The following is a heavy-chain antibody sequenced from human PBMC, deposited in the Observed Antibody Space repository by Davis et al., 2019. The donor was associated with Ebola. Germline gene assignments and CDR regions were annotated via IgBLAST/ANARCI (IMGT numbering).Heavy chain of an antibody. CDR1: GYTFTGYY. CDR3: AKEYSSSSRYYYYGMDV. CDR2: INPNSGGT. V-gene: IGHV1-2*02. J-gene: IGHJ6*02. D-gene: IGHD6-6*01. Sequence: ASVKVSCKASGYTFTGYYMHWVRQAPGQGLEWMGWINPNSGGTNYAQKFQGRVTMTRDTSISTAYMELSSLRSEDTAVYYCAKEYSSSSRYYYYGMDVWGQGTTVTVSS.